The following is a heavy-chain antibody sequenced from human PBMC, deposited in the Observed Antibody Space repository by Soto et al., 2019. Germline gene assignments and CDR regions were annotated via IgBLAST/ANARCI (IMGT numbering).Heavy chain of an antibody. CDR1: GFTFSSYA. CDR2: ISGSGGST. J-gene: IGHJ4*02. V-gene: IGHV3-23*01. Sequence: EVQLLESGGGLVQPGGSLRLSCAASGFTFSSYAMSWVRQAPGKGLEWVSAISGSGGSTYYADSVKGRFTISRDNSKKTLYLQMNSLRAEDTAVYYCAKGRERIMVRGVSNYFDYWGQGTLVTVSS. D-gene: IGHD3-10*01. CDR3: AKGRERIMVRGVSNYFDY.